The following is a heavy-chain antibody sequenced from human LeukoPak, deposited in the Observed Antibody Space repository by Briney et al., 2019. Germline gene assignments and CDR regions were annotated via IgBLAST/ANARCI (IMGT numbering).Heavy chain of an antibody. CDR2: IYSGGNT. V-gene: IGHV3-53*01. J-gene: IGHJ4*02. CDR3: TRDQMNY. CDR1: GFTVSSNY. D-gene: IGHD5-24*01. Sequence: GGSLRLSCAASGFTVSSNYMSWVRQAPGKGLEWVSVIYSGGNTYYADSVKGRFTISRDTSKNTVSLQMNSLRVEDTAMYYCTRDQMNYWGQGTLVTVSS.